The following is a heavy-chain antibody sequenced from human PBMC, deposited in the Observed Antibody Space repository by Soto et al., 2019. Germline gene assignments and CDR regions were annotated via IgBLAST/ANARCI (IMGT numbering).Heavy chain of an antibody. CDR3: ARGGQNFWMREDAVDM. Sequence: DVQLVESGGGQVRPGGSLRLSCAASGFSFSRYSMHWVRQAPGKGLEWVSSIHSSSRYIYYAGSMKGRLTISRDNAKDSLFLQMSSLRAEDTAVYYCARGGQNFWMREDAVDMWGQGTMVTVSS. CDR2: IHSSSRYI. J-gene: IGHJ3*02. V-gene: IGHV3-21*01. D-gene: IGHD3-3*01. CDR1: GFSFSRYS.